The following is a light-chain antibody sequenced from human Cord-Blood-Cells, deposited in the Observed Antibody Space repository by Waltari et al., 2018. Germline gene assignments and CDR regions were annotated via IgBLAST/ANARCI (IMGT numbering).Light chain of an antibody. CDR1: QCISIW. Sequence: DIQMTQSPSTLSASVEDRLNITCRASQCISIWLAWYQQKPGKAPKLLIYKASSLESGVPSRFSGSGSGTEFTLTISSLQPDDFATYYCQQYNSYSWTFGQGTKVEIK. V-gene: IGKV1-5*03. CDR3: QQYNSYSWT. J-gene: IGKJ1*01. CDR2: KAS.